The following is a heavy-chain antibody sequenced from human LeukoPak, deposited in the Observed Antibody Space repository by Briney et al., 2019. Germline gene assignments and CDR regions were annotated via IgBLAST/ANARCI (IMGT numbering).Heavy chain of an antibody. D-gene: IGHD3-9*01. CDR1: GYTFTSYG. V-gene: IGHV1-18*01. CDR3: ARGASGPILRYFDWFSSDWRWDWFDP. CDR2: ISAYHGNT. J-gene: IGHJ5*02. Sequence: ASVKVSCKASGYTFTSYGISWVRQAPAQGLEWMGWISAYHGNTTYAHKPQGRVTIITEKSTSTAYMELRSLRSDDAAVYYCARGASGPILRYFDWFSSDWRWDWFDPWGQGTLVTVSS.